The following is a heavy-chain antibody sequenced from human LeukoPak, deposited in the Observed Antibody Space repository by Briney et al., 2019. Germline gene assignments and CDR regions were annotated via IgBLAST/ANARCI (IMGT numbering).Heavy chain of an antibody. V-gene: IGHV3-23*01. J-gene: IGHJ4*02. D-gene: IGHD5-12*01. CDR1: GFTFSDYY. CDR3: AKKWLFGFDY. CDR2: ISGSGGST. Sequence: GGSLRLSCAASGFTFSDYYMSWVRQAPGKGLEWVSAISGSGGSTYYADSVKGRFTISRDNSKNTLYLQMNSLRAEDTAVYYCAKKWLFGFDYWGQGTLVTVSS.